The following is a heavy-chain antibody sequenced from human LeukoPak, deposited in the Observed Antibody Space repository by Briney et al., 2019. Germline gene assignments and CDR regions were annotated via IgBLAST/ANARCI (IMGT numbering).Heavy chain of an antibody. CDR2: IYYSGST. CDR3: ARDLLNEGNHLDY. J-gene: IGHJ4*02. Sequence: SETLSLTCTVSGGSISCGDYYWSWIRQPPGKGLEWIGYIYYSGSTYYNPSLKSRVTISVDTSKNQFSLKLSSVTAADTAVYYCARDLLNEGNHLDYWGQGTLVTVSS. D-gene: IGHD4-23*01. CDR1: GGSISCGDYY. V-gene: IGHV4-30-4*01.